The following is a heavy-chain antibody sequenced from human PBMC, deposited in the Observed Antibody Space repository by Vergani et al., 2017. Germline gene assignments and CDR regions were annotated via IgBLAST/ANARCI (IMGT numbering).Heavy chain of an antibody. CDR2: ISGSGTST. Sequence: EVQLLESGGGLVQPGGSLRLSCAASGFTFSNHAMSWVRQAPGKGLEWVSAISGSGTSTYYADSVKGRFTISRDNSKNTLCLQMNSLRAEDTAIYYCAKDLHSSSALDYWGQGTLVTVSS. J-gene: IGHJ4*02. CDR3: AKDLHSSSALDY. V-gene: IGHV3-23*01. CDR1: GFTFSNHA. D-gene: IGHD6-13*01.